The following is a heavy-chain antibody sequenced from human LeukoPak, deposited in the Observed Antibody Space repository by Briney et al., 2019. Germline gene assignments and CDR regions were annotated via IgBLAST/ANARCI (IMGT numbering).Heavy chain of an antibody. CDR2: ISGSGGST. D-gene: IGHD4-17*01. CDR3: ATHDYGDRFNY. J-gene: IGHJ4*02. CDR1: GFTFSSYA. V-gene: IGHV3-23*01. Sequence: GGSLRLSCAASGFTFSSYAMSWVRQAPGKGLEWVSAISGSGGSTYYADSVKGRFTISRDNSKNTLYLQMNSLRAEDTAVYYCATHDYGDRFNYWGQGTLVTVSS.